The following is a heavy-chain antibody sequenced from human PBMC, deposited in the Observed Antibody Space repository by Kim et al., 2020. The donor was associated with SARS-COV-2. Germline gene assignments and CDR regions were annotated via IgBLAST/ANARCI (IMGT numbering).Heavy chain of an antibody. CDR2: MYSGTNT. V-gene: IGHV3-66*01. CDR3: ARGSYFDSSGLLDS. D-gene: IGHD3-22*01. J-gene: IGHJ4*02. Sequence: WGSLRLSCAASGFTVSSSYMNWVRQAPGKGLEWVSVMYSGTNTYYAESVKGRFTISRDNSKNTLYLQMNSLRAEDTAVYFCARGSYFDSSGLLDSWGQGTLVTVSS. CDR1: GFTVSSSY.